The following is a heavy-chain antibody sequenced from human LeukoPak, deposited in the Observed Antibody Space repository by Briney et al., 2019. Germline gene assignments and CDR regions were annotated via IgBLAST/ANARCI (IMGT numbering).Heavy chain of an antibody. Sequence: PGGSLRLSCAASGFTFDDYGMSWVRQAPGKGLEWVSGINWNGGSIGYADSVKGRFTISRDNAKNSLYLQMNSLRAEDTALYYCARGQETYYYDSSGYYYPDWGQGTLVTVSS. CDR3: ARGQETYYYDSSGYYYPD. CDR2: INWNGGSI. J-gene: IGHJ4*02. V-gene: IGHV3-20*04. CDR1: GFTFDDYG. D-gene: IGHD3-22*01.